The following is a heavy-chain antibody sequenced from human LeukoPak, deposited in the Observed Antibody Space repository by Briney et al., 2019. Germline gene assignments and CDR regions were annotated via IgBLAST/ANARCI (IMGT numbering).Heavy chain of an antibody. CDR2: IYYSGST. Sequence: PSETLSLTCTVSGVSISSGDYYWSWIRQPPGKGLEWIGYIYYSGSTYYNPSLKSRITISVDTSKNQFSLKLSSVTAADTAVYYCARSGYSYGYVVDYWGQGTLVTVSS. CDR3: ARSGYSYGYVVDY. D-gene: IGHD5-18*01. V-gene: IGHV4-30-4*01. CDR1: GVSISSGDYY. J-gene: IGHJ4*02.